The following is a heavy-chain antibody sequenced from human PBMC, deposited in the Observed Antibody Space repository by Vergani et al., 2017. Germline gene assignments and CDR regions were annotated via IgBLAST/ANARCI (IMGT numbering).Heavy chain of an antibody. J-gene: IGHJ3*02. Sequence: QVQLVQSGAEVKKPGASVKVSCKASGYTFTGYYMHWVRQAPGQGLEWMGRINPNSGGTNYAQKFQGRVTMTRDTSISTAYMELSSLRSEDTAVYYCARETSGRDAFDIWGQGTMVTVSS. CDR2: INPNSGGT. CDR3: ARETSGRDAFDI. CDR1: GYTFTGYY. D-gene: IGHD3-3*01. V-gene: IGHV1-2*06.